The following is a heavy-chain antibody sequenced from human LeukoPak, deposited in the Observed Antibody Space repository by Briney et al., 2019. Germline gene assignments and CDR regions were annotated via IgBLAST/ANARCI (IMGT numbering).Heavy chain of an antibody. V-gene: IGHV3-7*01. CDR2: IKQDGYEK. Sequence: QTGGSLRLSCAASGFTFSDYYMSWIRQAPGKGLEWVANIKQDGYEKYYVDSGKGRFTISRDNAKNSLYLQMNSLRADDTAIYYCARDKIVGPTTLDYWGQGTLVTVSS. J-gene: IGHJ4*02. CDR3: ARDKIVGPTTLDY. CDR1: GFTFSDYY. D-gene: IGHD1-26*01.